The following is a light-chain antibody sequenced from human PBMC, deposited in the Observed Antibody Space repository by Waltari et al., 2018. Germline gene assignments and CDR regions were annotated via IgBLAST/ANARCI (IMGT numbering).Light chain of an antibody. CDR1: NIGSRS. J-gene: IGLJ3*02. V-gene: IGLV3-21*02. Sequence: SSVLTQAPSVSVAPGQTATVTCGGDNIGSRSVHWYQQKPGRAPVLVVYRDSDRPSGIPRLVPGADAGNAATLTISRGEAGDESDYYCHVWDANTVMFGGGTKLTVL. CDR3: HVWDANTVM. CDR2: RDS.